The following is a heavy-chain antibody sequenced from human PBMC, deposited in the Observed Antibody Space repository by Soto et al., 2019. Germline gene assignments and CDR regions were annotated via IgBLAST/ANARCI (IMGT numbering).Heavy chain of an antibody. J-gene: IGHJ3*02. CDR1: GLSLSTGGLA. Sequence: QITLKESGPTLVKPTQTLTLTCTFSGLSLSTGGLAVGWIRQPPGKALEWLALIYWDDDQRYSPSLKSRRTIPKDTSNNQVVLTMTNMDPVDTATYYCAQRHEYVVTNGDAFDIWGQGTMVTVSS. CDR2: IYWDDDQ. V-gene: IGHV2-5*02. CDR3: AQRHEYVVTNGDAFDI. D-gene: IGHD3-22*01.